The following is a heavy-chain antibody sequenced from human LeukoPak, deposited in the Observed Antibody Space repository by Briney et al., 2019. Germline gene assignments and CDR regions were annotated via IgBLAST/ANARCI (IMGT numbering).Heavy chain of an antibody. J-gene: IGHJ3*02. CDR1: GFTFSSYA. D-gene: IGHD3-10*01. CDR3: AREGDGSKGDAFDI. V-gene: IGHV3-23*01. Sequence: PGGSLRLSCAASGFTFSSYAMSWVRQAPGKGLEWVSAISGSGSSIYYADSVKGRFTISRDNAKNSLYLQMNSLRAEDTAVYYCAREGDGSKGDAFDIWGQGTMVTVSS. CDR2: ISGSGSSI.